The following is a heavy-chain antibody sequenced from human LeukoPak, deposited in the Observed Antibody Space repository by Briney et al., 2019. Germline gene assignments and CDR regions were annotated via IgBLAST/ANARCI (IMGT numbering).Heavy chain of an antibody. J-gene: IGHJ4*02. CDR2: IYHSGST. D-gene: IGHD1-26*01. V-gene: IGHV4-38-2*02. Sequence: SETLSLTCTVSGYSISSGYYWGWIRQSPGKGLEWIASIYHSGSTYYNPSLKSRVTISVDTSKNQFSLKLSSVTAADTAVYYCASFGKWELFDYWGQGTLVTVSS. CDR1: GYSISSGYY. CDR3: ASFGKWELFDY.